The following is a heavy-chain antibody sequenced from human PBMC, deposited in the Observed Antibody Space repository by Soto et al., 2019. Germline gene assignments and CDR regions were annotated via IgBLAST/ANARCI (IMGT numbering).Heavy chain of an antibody. CDR2: IYYSGST. CDR3: ARWWSGSRQGFDP. CDR1: GGSISSGDYY. D-gene: IGHD3-3*01. Sequence: QVQLQESGPGLGKPSQTLSLTCTVSGGSISSGDYYWSWIRQHPGKGLEWIGYIYYSGSTYYNPSLKSRVTISVDTSKNQFSLKLSSVTAADTAVYYCARWWSGSRQGFDPWGQGTLVTVSS. V-gene: IGHV4-31*03. J-gene: IGHJ5*02.